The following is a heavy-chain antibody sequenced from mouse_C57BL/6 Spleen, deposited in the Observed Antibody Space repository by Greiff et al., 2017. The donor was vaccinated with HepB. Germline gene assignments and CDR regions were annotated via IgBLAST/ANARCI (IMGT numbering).Heavy chain of an antibody. V-gene: IGHV5-4*01. Sequence: EVMLVESGGGLVKPGGSLKLSCAASGFTFSSYAMSWVRQTPEKRLEWVATISDGGSYTYYPDNVKGRFTISRDNAKNNLYLQMSHLKSEDTAMYYCARDRRRSPTGAMDYWGQGTSVTVSS. CDR3: ARDRRRSPTGAMDY. CDR1: GFTFSSYA. CDR2: ISDGGSYT. J-gene: IGHJ4*01. D-gene: IGHD1-2*01.